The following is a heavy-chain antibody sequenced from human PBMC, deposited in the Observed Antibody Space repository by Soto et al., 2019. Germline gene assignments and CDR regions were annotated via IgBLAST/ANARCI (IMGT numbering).Heavy chain of an antibody. J-gene: IGHJ4*02. V-gene: IGHV3-7*02. CDR1: EFSFSSHW. CDR3: ASRSSGCPFY. Sequence: EVQLVESGGGLVQPGGSLRLSCAASEFSFSSHWMNWVRQAPGKGLEWVANIKQDGSENYYVDSVKGRFTISRDNAKNSLYLQMNSLRAEDTAVYYCASRSSGCPFYWGQGTLVTVSS. CDR2: IKQDGSEN. D-gene: IGHD1-26*01.